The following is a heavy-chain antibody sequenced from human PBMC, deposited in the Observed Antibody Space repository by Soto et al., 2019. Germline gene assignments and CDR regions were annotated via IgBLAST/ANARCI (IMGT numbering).Heavy chain of an antibody. Sequence: QVQLVQSGAEVKKPGSSVKVSCKASGGTFSSYAISWVRQAPGQGLEWMGGIIPIFGTANYAQKFQGRVRXPXGXDTRTAYMELSSLRSEDTAVYYCARDGYNHRGGMDVWGQGTTVTVSS. CDR1: GGTFSSYA. D-gene: IGHD5-12*01. V-gene: IGHV1-69*05. CDR3: ARDGYNHRGGMDV. J-gene: IGHJ6*02. CDR2: IIPIFGTA.